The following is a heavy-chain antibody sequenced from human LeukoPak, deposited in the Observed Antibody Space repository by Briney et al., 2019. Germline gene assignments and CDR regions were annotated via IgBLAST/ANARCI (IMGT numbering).Heavy chain of an antibody. D-gene: IGHD3-10*01. CDR1: GYTFTNYG. J-gene: IGHJ4*02. V-gene: IGHV1-18*01. CDR2: ISAYNGNT. Sequence: ASVKVSCKASGYTFTNYGISWVRQAPGQGLEWMGWISAYNGNTNYAQKLQGRDTMTTDTSTSTAYMELRSLRSDDTAVYYCARDPYYYGSGSYYKPSFDYWGQGTLVTVSS. CDR3: ARDPYYYGSGSYYKPSFDY.